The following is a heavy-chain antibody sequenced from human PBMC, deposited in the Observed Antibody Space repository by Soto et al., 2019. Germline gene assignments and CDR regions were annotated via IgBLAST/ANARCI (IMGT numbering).Heavy chain of an antibody. Sequence: QVQLVESGGGVVQPWRSLRLSCAASGFTFSSYGMHWVRQARGTALEWVAVISYDGSNKYYADSVKGRFTISRDNSKNALLLQMNSLRAEDTAVYYCAKDRLRTSRAYGMDVWGEGATVSVS. CDR2: ISYDGSNK. CDR3: AKDRLRTSRAYGMDV. CDR1: GFTFSSYG. V-gene: IGHV3-30*18. J-gene: IGHJ6*02. D-gene: IGHD2-2*01.